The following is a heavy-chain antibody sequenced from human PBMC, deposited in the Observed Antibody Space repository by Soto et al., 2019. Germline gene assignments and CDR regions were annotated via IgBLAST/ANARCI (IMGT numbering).Heavy chain of an antibody. Sequence: GASVKVSCKASGYTFTNYYIHWVRQAPGQGLEWMAVINPSGGSTRYAQKFQGRVTMTRDTSTSTVYTELSSLRSEDTAVYYCAKTYGFLGGYYFDYWGQGTLVTVSS. CDR1: GYTFTNYY. V-gene: IGHV1-46*01. CDR2: INPSGGST. CDR3: AKTYGFLGGYYFDY. J-gene: IGHJ4*02. D-gene: IGHD3-16*01.